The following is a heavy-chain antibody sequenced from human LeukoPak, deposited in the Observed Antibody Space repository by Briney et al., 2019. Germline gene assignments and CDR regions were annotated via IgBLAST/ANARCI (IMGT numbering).Heavy chain of an antibody. J-gene: IGHJ3*01. D-gene: IGHD3-22*01. V-gene: IGHV3-23*01. Sequence: GGSLRLSCEASGFTFSSYAMTWVRQAPERGLEWVSALGASGADTYYADSVKGRFTISRDNAKNTLYLHMTSLGAEDTAVYFCARRPRDTSGYYLGAFEAWGQGTTVTVSS. CDR2: LGASGADT. CDR3: ARRPRDTSGYYLGAFEA. CDR1: GFTFSSYA.